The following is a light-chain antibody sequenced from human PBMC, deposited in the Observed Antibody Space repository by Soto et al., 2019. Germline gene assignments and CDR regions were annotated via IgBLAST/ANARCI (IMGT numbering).Light chain of an antibody. CDR1: GSNIGAGYD. Sequence: QPVLTQPPSVSGAPGQRVTISCTGSGSNIGAGYDVHRYQQLPGTAPKLLIYGNNNRPSGIPDRFSGSKSGTSASLAITGLQAGDEADYYCQSYDSGLRALYVFGTGTKVTVL. J-gene: IGLJ1*01. CDR2: GNN. V-gene: IGLV1-40*01. CDR3: QSYDSGLRALYV.